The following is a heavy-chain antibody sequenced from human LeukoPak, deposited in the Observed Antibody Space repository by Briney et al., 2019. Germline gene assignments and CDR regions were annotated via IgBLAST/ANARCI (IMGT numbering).Heavy chain of an antibody. D-gene: IGHD3-10*01. CDR2: IYSGADT. CDR3: ARVGDHYHWYLHL. J-gene: IGHJ2*01. V-gene: IGHV3-53*01. Sequence: GGSLTLSCAASGFSVSTKYMNWVRQAPGKGLEWVSIIYSGADTYYADSVKGRFTISRDTSKNTLFLHMNNLRVEDTAVYYCARVGDHYHWYLHLWGRGTLVSVSS. CDR1: GFSVSTKY.